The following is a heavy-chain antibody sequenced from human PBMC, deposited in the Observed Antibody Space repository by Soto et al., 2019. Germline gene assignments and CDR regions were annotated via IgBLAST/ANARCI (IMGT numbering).Heavy chain of an antibody. CDR3: AREDWNFDY. CDR2: IKQHGSEK. D-gene: IGHD1-1*01. V-gene: IGHV3-7*03. J-gene: IGHJ4*02. CDR1: GFTFSNYW. Sequence: GGSLRLSCAASGFTFSNYWMSWVRQAPGKGLEWVANIKQHGSEKYYVDSVKGRFTISRDNAKNSLYLQMNSLRAEDTAVYYCAREDWNFDYWGQGTLVTVSS.